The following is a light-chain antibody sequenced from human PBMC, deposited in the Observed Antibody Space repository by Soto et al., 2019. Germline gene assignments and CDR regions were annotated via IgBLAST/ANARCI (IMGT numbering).Light chain of an antibody. J-gene: IGLJ3*02. CDR2: DVS. CDR3: SAYTSYSTRGV. V-gene: IGLV2-14*01. CDR1: SSDVGGYNY. Sequence: QSVLTQPASVSGSPGQSITISCTGSSSDVGGYNYVSWYQQHPGKAPKLMIYDVSNRPSGVSNRFSGSKSGNTASLTISGLQAEDEADYYCSAYTSYSTRGVFGGGTQLTVL.